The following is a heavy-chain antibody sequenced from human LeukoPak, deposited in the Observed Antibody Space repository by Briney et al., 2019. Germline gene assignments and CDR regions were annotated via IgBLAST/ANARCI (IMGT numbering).Heavy chain of an antibody. CDR1: GYSISSGYY. V-gene: IGHV4-38-2*01. CDR3: ASLPAS. J-gene: IGHJ5*02. Sequence: PSETLSLTCAVSGYSISSGYYWGWIRQPPGKGLEWIGSIYHSGSTYYNPSLKSRVTISVDTSKNQFSLKLSSVTAADTAVYYCASLPASWGQGTLVTVSS. CDR2: IYHSGST. D-gene: IGHD1-14*01.